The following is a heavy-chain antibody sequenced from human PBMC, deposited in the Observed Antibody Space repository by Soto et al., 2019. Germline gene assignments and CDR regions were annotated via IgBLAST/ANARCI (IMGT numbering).Heavy chain of an antibody. Sequence: ASVKVSCKASGYTFTSYGISWVRQAPGQGLEWMGWISAYNGNTNYAQKLQGRVTMTTDTSTSTAYMELRSLRSDDTAVYYCAREIGIAAAGTNNWFDPWGQGTLVTVSS. CDR3: AREIGIAAAGTNNWFDP. J-gene: IGHJ5*02. CDR1: GYTFTSYG. D-gene: IGHD6-13*01. V-gene: IGHV1-18*01. CDR2: ISAYNGNT.